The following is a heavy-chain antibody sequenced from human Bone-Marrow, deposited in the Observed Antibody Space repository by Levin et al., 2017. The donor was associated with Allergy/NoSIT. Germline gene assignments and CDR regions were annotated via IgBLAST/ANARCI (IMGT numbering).Heavy chain of an antibody. Sequence: GESLKISCKASGYTFTSYGISWVRQAPGQGLEWMGWISAYNGNTNYAQKLQGRVTMTTDTSTSTAYMELRSLRSDDTAVYYCARGWDYVWGSYRYWWFDPWGQGTLVTVSS. CDR3: ARGWDYVWGSYRYWWFDP. D-gene: IGHD3-16*02. J-gene: IGHJ5*02. CDR2: ISAYNGNT. V-gene: IGHV1-18*01. CDR1: GYTFTSYG.